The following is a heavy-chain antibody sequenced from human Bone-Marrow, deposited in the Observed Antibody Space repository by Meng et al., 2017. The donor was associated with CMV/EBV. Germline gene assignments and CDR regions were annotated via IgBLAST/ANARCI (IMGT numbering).Heavy chain of an antibody. CDR1: GFSISSSGVG. Sequence: LTGTFSGFSISSSGVGVGWIRQPPGKALEWLALIYWDDDNRYSPSLKSRLTLTKDTSKNQAVLTMTNMDPVDTATYYCAHRQSAAGQFDYWGQGTLVTVS. CDR2: IYWDDDN. J-gene: IGHJ4*02. V-gene: IGHV2-5*02. D-gene: IGHD6-13*01. CDR3: AHRQSAAGQFDY.